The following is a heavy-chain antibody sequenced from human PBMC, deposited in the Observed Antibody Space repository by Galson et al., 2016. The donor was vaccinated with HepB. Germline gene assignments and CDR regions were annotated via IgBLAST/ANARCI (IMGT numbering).Heavy chain of an antibody. CDR2: TYYRSKWFN. V-gene: IGHV6-1*01. Sequence: CAISGDSVSRNSVAWNWIRQSPSRGLEWLGRTYYRSKWFNDYAVSVKSRITIHADTSKNQFSLQLNSVTPEDTAVYYCARGLLKDGLDVWGQGTTVTVSS. CDR3: ARGLLKDGLDV. CDR1: GDSVSRNSVA. J-gene: IGHJ6*02.